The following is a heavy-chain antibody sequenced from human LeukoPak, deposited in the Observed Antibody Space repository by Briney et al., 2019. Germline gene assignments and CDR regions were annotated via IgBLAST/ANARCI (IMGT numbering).Heavy chain of an antibody. V-gene: IGHV3-11*04. CDR2: ISSSGSTR. CDR3: ARVGPSTTVTTYYYYYYMDV. J-gene: IGHJ6*03. CDR1: GFTFSDYY. D-gene: IGHD4-17*01. Sequence: GGSLRLSCAASGFTFSDYYMSWVRQAPGKGLEGVSYISSSGSTRYYADSVKGRFTISRDNAKKSLYLQVNSLRATDTAVYYCARVGPSTTVTTYYYYYYMDVWGKGTTVTVSS.